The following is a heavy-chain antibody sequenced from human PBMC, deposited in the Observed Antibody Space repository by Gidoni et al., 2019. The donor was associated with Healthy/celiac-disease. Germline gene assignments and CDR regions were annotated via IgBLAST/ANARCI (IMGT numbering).Heavy chain of an antibody. V-gene: IGHV1-69*01. CDR1: GGTFSSYA. Sequence: QVQLVQSGAEVKKPGSSVKVSCKASGGTFSSYAISWVRQAPGQGLEWMGGIIPIFGTANYAQKFQGRVTITADESTSTAYMELSSLRSEDTAVYYCARPPPGDIVLMVYDPYSYGMDVWGQGTTVTVSS. J-gene: IGHJ6*02. CDR2: IIPIFGTA. D-gene: IGHD2-8*01. CDR3: ARPPPGDIVLMVYDPYSYGMDV.